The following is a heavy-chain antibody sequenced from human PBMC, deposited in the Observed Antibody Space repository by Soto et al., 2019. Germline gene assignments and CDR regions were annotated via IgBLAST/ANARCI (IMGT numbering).Heavy chain of an antibody. V-gene: IGHV1-69*05. J-gene: IGHJ5*02. CDR1: GGTFSSYA. D-gene: IGHD3-3*01. CDR3: ASGPGDITIFGVAEMLNWFDP. CDR2: IIPIFGTA. Sequence: SVKVSCKASGGTFSSYAISWVRQAPGQGLEWMGGIIPIFGTANYAQKLQGRVTMTTDTSTSTAYMELRSLRSDDTAVYYCASGPGDITIFGVAEMLNWFDPWGQGTLVTVSS.